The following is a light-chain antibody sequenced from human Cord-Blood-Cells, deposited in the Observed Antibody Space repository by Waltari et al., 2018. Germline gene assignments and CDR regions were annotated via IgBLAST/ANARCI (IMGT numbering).Light chain of an antibody. V-gene: IGLV2-23*01. Sequence: ISCTGTSSDVGSYNLVSWYQQHPGKAPKLMIYEGSKRPSGVSNRFSGSKSGNTASLTISGLQAEDEADYYCCSYAGSSTVFGGGTKLTVL. CDR3: CSYAGSSTV. CDR2: EGS. CDR1: SSDVGSYNL. J-gene: IGLJ3*02.